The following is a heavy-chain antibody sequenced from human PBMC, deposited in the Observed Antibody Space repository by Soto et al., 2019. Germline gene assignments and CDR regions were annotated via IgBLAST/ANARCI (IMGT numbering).Heavy chain of an antibody. Sequence: QVQLVQSGAEVKKPGSSVKVSCKASGGTFSSYAISWVRQAPGQGLEWMGGIIPIFGTADYAQKFQGRVKITADDSTSTAYMELSSLRSEDTAVYYCASHYDSSGYYYRGLDYWGQGTLVTVSS. CDR1: GGTFSSYA. J-gene: IGHJ4*02. CDR2: IIPIFGTA. D-gene: IGHD3-22*01. V-gene: IGHV1-69*12. CDR3: ASHYDSSGYYYRGLDY.